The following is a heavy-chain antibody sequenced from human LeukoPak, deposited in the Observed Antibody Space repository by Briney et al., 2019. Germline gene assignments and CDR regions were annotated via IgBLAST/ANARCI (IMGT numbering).Heavy chain of an antibody. CDR3: VRGYGSGSYWNY. J-gene: IGHJ4*02. Sequence: SETLSLTCAVHGGSFCGYYWRRIRPPPGKGLEWIGEVERGGSTNYNPSLKSRVTISVDTSKKQFSLKLTSVTAADTAVYDCVRGYGSGSYWNYWGQGTLVTVSS. CDR2: VERGGST. CDR1: GGSFCGYY. D-gene: IGHD3-10*01. V-gene: IGHV4-34*01.